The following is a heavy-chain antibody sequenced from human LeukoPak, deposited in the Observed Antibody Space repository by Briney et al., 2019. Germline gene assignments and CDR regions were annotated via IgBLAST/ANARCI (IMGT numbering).Heavy chain of an antibody. CDR2: IYPGDSDT. CDR1: GYSFTSYW. V-gene: IGHV5-51*01. CDR3: ARLDCSGGSCYALDY. Sequence: GESLKISCKGSGYSFTSYWIGWVRQMPGKGLEWMGIIYPGDSDTRYSPSFQRQVTISADKSISTAYLQWSSLKASDTAMYYCARLDCSGGSCYALDYWGQGTLVTVSS. J-gene: IGHJ4*02. D-gene: IGHD2-15*01.